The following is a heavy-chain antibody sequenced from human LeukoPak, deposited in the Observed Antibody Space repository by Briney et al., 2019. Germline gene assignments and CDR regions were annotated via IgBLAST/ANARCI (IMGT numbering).Heavy chain of an antibody. D-gene: IGHD2-2*01. Sequence: SETLSLTCAVSGGSISSSSHYWVWIRQAPGKGLEWIGSIYYSGSTYYSPSLKSRVTISVDTSKTQFSLKLNSVTAADTAVFYCARSNCSSTSCYYYYGMDVWGQGTTVTVSS. J-gene: IGHJ6*02. CDR1: GGSISSSSHY. CDR2: IYYSGST. CDR3: ARSNCSSTSCYYYYGMDV. V-gene: IGHV4-39*01.